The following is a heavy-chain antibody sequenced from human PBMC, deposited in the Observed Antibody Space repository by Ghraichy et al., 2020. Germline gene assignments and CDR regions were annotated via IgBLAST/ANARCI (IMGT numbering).Heavy chain of an antibody. D-gene: IGHD1-1*01. CDR1: GDSVSSNSAA. CDR2: TYYRSKWYN. CDR3: ARDQGRSNWNDGGAFDI. J-gene: IGHJ3*02. Sequence: TLSLTCAISGDSVSSNSAAWNWIRQSPSRGLEWLGRTYYRSKWYNDYAVSVKSRITINPDTSKNQFSLQLNSVTPEDTAVYYCARDQGRSNWNDGGAFDIWGQGTMVTVSS. V-gene: IGHV6-1*01.